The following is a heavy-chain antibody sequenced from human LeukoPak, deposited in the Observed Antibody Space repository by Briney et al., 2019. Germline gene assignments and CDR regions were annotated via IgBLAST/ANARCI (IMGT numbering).Heavy chain of an antibody. CDR1: GYSISSGYY. CDR2: IYHSGST. D-gene: IGHD6-13*01. CDR3: ARAYSSSWYMNWFDP. Sequence: SETLSLTCTVSGYSISSGYYWGWIRQPPGKGLEWIGSIYHSGSTYYNPSLKSRVTISVDTSKNQFSLKLSSVTAADAAVYYCARAYSSSWYMNWFDPWGQGTLVTVSS. J-gene: IGHJ5*02. V-gene: IGHV4-38-2*02.